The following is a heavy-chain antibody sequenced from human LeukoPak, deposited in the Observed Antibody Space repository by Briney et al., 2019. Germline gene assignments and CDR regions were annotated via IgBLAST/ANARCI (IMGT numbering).Heavy chain of an antibody. Sequence: SETLSLTCTVSGGSFSSSDYYWGWIRQPPGRGLVWIGSIYYNGTTYYNPSLTSRVNISVDTSKNQFSLKLSSVTAADTAVYYCARVRQWLVYGMDVWGKGTTVTVSS. CDR3: ARVRQWLVYGMDV. CDR2: IYYNGTT. D-gene: IGHD6-19*01. V-gene: IGHV4-39*07. J-gene: IGHJ6*04. CDR1: GGSFSSSDYY.